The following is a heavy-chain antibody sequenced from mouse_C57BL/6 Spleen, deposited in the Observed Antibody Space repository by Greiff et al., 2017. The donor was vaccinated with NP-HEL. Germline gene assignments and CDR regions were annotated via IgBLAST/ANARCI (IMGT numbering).Heavy chain of an antibody. V-gene: IGHV1-22*01. CDR2: INPNNGGT. CDR3: APIYDGYYYAMDY. CDR1: GYTFTDYN. D-gene: IGHD2-3*01. J-gene: IGHJ4*01. Sequence: EVQLQQSGPELVKPGASVKMSCKASGYTFTDYNMHWVKQSHGKSLEWIGYINPNNGGTSYNQKFKGKATLTVNKSSSTAYMELRSLTSEDSAVYYCAPIYDGYYYAMDYWGQGTSVTVSS.